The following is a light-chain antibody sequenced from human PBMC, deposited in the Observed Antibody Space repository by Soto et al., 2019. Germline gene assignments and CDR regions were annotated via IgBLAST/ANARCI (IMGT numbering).Light chain of an antibody. CDR3: SAYTARSTLV. V-gene: IGLV2-14*01. J-gene: IGLJ3*02. CDR1: SSDIGGYNY. CDR2: EVT. Sequence: QSVLTQPASVSGSPGQSITVSCTGTSSDIGGYNYVSWYQQHPGKAPKLMVYEVTNRPSGVSDRFSGSKSGNTASLTISGLQADDEGYYYCSAYTARSTLVFGGGTKLTVL.